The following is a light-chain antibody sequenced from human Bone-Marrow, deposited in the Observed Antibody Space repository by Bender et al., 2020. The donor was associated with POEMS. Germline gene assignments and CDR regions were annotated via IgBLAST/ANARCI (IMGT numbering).Light chain of an antibody. CDR1: NSDVGGYNL. CDR3: AAWDDGVSGQV. Sequence: QSALTQPASVSGSPGQSITISCTGTNSDVGGYNLVSWYQQHPGKAPKLLIYEVSLRPSGISNRFSGSKSGTSASLAISGLRSEDEADYYCAAWDDGVSGQVFGGGTKLTVL. V-gene: IGLV2-14*02. CDR2: EVS. J-gene: IGLJ2*01.